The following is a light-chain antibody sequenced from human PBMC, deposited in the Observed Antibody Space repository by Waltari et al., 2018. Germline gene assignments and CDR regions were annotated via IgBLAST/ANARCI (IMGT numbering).Light chain of an antibody. CDR2: GAS. CDR3: QHYVRLPAT. Sequence: EIVLTQSPGRLSSPPGERVTLSCRASQSVSRALAWYQQKPGQAPRLLIFGASNRATGIPDRFSGSGSETDFSLTISRLEPEDFAVYYCQHYVRLPATFGRGTKVEIK. V-gene: IGKV3-20*01. J-gene: IGKJ1*01. CDR1: QSVSRA.